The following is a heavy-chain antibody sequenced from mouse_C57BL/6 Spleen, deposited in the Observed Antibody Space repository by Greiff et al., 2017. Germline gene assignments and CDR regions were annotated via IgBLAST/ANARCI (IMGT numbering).Heavy chain of an antibody. V-gene: IGHV5-4*03. CDR3: ARHYYGSSYPYWYFDV. D-gene: IGHD1-1*01. CDR1: GFTFSSYA. CDR2: ISDGGSYT. J-gene: IGHJ1*03. Sequence: EVKLVESGGGLVKPGGSLKLSCAASGFTFSSYAMSWVRQTPEKRLEWVATISDGGSYTYYPDNVKGRFTISRDNAKNNLYLQMSHLKSEDTAMYYCARHYYGSSYPYWYFDVWGTGTTVTVSS.